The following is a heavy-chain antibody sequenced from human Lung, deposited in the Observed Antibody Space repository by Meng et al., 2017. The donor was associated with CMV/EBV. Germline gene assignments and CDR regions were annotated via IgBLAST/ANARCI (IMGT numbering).Heavy chain of an antibody. D-gene: IGHD2-8*01. CDR2: ISYDGSDK. CDR1: GFTFSSYA. J-gene: IGHJ4*02. V-gene: IGHV3-30*04. Sequence: GESLKISCAASGFTFSSYAMHWVRQAPGKGLEWLAVISYDGSDKYYTDSGKGRFTISRDSSKNTLPLQMNSLRAKDTAVYYCARLNFCWTDGVCYLDYWGQGTLVTVSS. CDR3: ARLNFCWTDGVCYLDY.